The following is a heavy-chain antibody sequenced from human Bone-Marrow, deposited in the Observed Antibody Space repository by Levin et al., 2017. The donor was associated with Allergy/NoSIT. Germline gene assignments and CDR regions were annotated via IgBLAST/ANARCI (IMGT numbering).Heavy chain of an antibody. CDR1: RFTFSSYA. D-gene: IGHD4-17*01. CDR2: IGGGGEST. CDR3: AKDPGYGDYRYSDS. J-gene: IGHJ4*02. V-gene: IGHV3-23*01. Sequence: GGSLRLSCAASRFTFSSYAMSWVRQAPGKGLEWVSSIGGGGESTYYADSVEDRFTITRDNSKNTLYLQMSSLRAEDTAVYYCAKDPGYGDYRYSDSWGQGTLVTVSS.